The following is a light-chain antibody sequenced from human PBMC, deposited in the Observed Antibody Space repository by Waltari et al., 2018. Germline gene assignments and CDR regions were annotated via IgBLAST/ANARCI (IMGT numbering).Light chain of an antibody. Sequence: IVLPQSQGTLSLSPGGRATLPCRASQSVSRSLAWYPQKPGQAPKLLIDGASTRATGIPDRFPGSGSGTDFSLTISSLEPEDFAIYFCQHYVRLPATFGQGTKVEIK. CDR2: GAS. J-gene: IGKJ1*01. CDR1: QSVSRS. CDR3: QHYVRLPAT. V-gene: IGKV3-20*01.